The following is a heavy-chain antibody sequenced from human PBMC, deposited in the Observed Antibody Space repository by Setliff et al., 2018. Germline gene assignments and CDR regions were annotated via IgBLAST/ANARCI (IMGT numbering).Heavy chain of an antibody. CDR1: GGTFSSYA. V-gene: IGHV1-69*05. CDR2: IIPIFGTA. J-gene: IGHJ3*02. Sequence: SVKVSCKASGGTFSSYAISWVRQAPGQGLEWMGGIIPIFGTANYAQKFQGRVTITTDESTSTAYIELSSLRSEDTAVYYCARGYYYDSSGPAAFDIWGQGTMVTVSS. CDR3: ARGYYYDSSGPAAFDI. D-gene: IGHD3-22*01.